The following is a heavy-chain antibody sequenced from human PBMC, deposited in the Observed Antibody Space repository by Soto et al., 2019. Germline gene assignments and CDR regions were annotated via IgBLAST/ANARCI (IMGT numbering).Heavy chain of an antibody. CDR3: ARAPIAVAGTYWFAA. D-gene: IGHD6-19*01. Sequence: SETLSRTCTVSCGSISSYYWSCIRQPPWKGLEWIVYIYYSGSTNYNPSLKSRVTISVDTSKNQFSLKLSSVTAADTAVYYCARAPIAVAGTYWFAAWGQGTFVTLSS. CDR1: CGSISSYY. CDR2: IYYSGST. J-gene: IGHJ5*02. V-gene: IGHV4-59*01.